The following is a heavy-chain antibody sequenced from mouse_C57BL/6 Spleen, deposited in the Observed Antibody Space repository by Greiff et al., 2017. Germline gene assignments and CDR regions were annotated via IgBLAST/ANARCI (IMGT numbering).Heavy chain of an antibody. J-gene: IGHJ2*01. D-gene: IGHD3-3*01. CDR3: ARKGGRGDFDY. Sequence: QVQLQQPGAELVMPGASVKLSCTASGYTFTSYWMHLVKQRPGQGLAWIGEIDPSDSYTNYNQKFKGKSTLTVDKSSSTAYMQLSSLTSEDSAVYYCARKGGRGDFDYWGKGTTLTVSS. V-gene: IGHV1-69*01. CDR2: IDPSDSYT. CDR1: GYTFTSYW.